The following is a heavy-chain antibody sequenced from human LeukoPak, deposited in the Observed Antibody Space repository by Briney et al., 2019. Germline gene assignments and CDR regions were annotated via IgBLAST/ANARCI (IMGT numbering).Heavy chain of an antibody. CDR2: INPNSGGT. Sequence: ASVTVSCKASGYTFSVYYMHWVRQAPGQGLEWMGWINPNSGGTNYAQKFQGRVTMTRDTSISTAYVDLSRLNSDDTAVYYCARDYYSLPLDYWGQGTLVTVSS. CDR1: GYTFSVYY. J-gene: IGHJ4*02. V-gene: IGHV1-2*02. D-gene: IGHD3-10*01. CDR3: ARDYYSLPLDY.